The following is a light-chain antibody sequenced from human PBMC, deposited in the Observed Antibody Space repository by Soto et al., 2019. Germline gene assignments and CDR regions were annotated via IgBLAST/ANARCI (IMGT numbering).Light chain of an antibody. CDR3: QQRSNWPLT. V-gene: IGKV3D-20*02. Sequence: EIVLTQSPGTLSLSPGKRATLSCRASQSISSSYLAWYQQRPGQAPRLLIYGASSRATGIPDRFSGSGSGTEFTLTISRLEPEDFAVYYCQQRSNWPLTFGQGTRLEIK. CDR1: QSISSSY. CDR2: GAS. J-gene: IGKJ5*01.